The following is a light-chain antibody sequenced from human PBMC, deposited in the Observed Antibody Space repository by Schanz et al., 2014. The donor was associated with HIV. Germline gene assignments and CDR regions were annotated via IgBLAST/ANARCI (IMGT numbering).Light chain of an antibody. CDR1: AFNIGHYS. Sequence: QSVLTQPPSVSAAPGQRVTISCSGSAFNIGHYSVSWYQQFPGTVPKLLIYDNNNRPSGIPDRFSGSKSGTSATLGITGLQTGDEADYYCGTWDSSLSADVFGTGTKLTVL. V-gene: IGLV1-51*01. CDR3: GTWDSSLSADV. J-gene: IGLJ1*01. CDR2: DNN.